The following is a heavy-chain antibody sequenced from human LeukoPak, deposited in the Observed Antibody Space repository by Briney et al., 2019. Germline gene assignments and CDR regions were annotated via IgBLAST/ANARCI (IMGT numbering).Heavy chain of an antibody. CDR2: INPTGGST. Sequence: ASVKVSCKASGYTFTSYYMHWVRQAPGQGLEWMGLINPTGGSTGYAQKFQGRVTMTRDMSTSTDYMELSSLRSEDTAVYYCARDHWQGGDSSGLFDYWGQGTLVTVSS. V-gene: IGHV1-46*01. D-gene: IGHD3-22*01. CDR3: ARDHWQGGDSSGLFDY. CDR1: GYTFTSYY. J-gene: IGHJ4*02.